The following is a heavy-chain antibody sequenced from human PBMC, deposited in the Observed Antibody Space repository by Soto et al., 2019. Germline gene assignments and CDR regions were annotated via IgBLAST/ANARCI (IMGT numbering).Heavy chain of an antibody. CDR3: ASGGASSIWLDY. Sequence: QVQLQESGPGLVKPSETLSLTCTVSGGSISSHHWSWIRQPPGKGPECIGSIHDSGSTTYNPSLKSRVTITVDTSKNQFSLSMTSVTAADTAVYYCASGGASSIWLDYRGQGILVTVSS. CDR2: IHDSGST. CDR1: GGSISSHH. J-gene: IGHJ4*02. D-gene: IGHD6-13*01. V-gene: IGHV4-59*11.